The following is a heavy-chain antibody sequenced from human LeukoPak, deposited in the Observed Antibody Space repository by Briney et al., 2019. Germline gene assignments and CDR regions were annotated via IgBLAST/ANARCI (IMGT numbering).Heavy chain of an antibody. D-gene: IGHD1-26*01. J-gene: IGHJ6*03. Sequence: PGGSLRLSCVGSGFSFNTYTITWVRQAPGKGREGVSSITRSSVYRQYADSVKVRFIISRDNAKNSLYLQMNSLEAEDTAVYHCARVTAGATTLNYYSFSMDVWGKGTTVTVSS. CDR1: GFSFNTYT. V-gene: IGHV3-21*01. CDR3: ARVTAGATTLNYYSFSMDV. CDR2: ITRSSVYR.